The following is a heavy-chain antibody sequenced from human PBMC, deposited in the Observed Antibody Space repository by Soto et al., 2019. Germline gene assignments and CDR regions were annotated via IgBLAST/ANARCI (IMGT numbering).Heavy chain of an antibody. Sequence: QVQLVQSGAEVKKPGASVKVSCKASGYTFTNYGISWVRQAPGQGLEWMGWISAYNGNLNYAQNFQGRVTMTTDTSTSTAYRELRNLRSDYTAVYFCARGVGPVPLTIDYWGQGTLVTVSS. CDR3: ARGVGPVPLTIDY. CDR1: GYTFTNYG. V-gene: IGHV1-18*01. D-gene: IGHD7-27*01. J-gene: IGHJ4*02. CDR2: ISAYNGNL.